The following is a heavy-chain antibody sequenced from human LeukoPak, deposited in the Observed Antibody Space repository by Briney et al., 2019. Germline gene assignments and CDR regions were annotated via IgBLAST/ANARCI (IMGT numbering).Heavy chain of an antibody. Sequence: ASVKVSCKASGYTFTGYYMHWVRQAPGQGLEWMGWINPNSGGTNYAQKFQGRVTMTRDTSISTAYMELSRLRSDDTAVYYCARDDRKPLPLLIGNYWGQGTLVTVSS. J-gene: IGHJ4*02. D-gene: IGHD1-14*01. V-gene: IGHV1-2*02. CDR3: ARDDRKPLPLLIGNY. CDR2: INPNSGGT. CDR1: GYTFTGYY.